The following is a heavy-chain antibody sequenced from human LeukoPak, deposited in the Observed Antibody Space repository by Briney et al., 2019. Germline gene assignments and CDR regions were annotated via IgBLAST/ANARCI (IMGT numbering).Heavy chain of an antibody. CDR2: INHSGST. CDR3: ARLKRWQQPVTAPQSYCDY. CDR1: GGSFSGYY. Sequence: PSETPSLTCAVYGGSFSGYYWSWIRQPPGKGLEWIGEINHSGSTNYNPSLKSRVTTSVDTSKNQFSLKLSSVTAADTAVYCCARLKRWQQPVTAPQSYCDYWGQGTLVTVFS. J-gene: IGHJ4*02. V-gene: IGHV4-34*01. D-gene: IGHD6-13*01.